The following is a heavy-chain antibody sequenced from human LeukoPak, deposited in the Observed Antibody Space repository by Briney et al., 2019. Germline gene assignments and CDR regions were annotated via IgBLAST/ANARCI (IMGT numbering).Heavy chain of an antibody. V-gene: IGHV3-30*04. D-gene: IGHD4-23*01. CDR3: AKKRGDYGGANWFDP. Sequence: GGSLRLSCAASGFTFSNYAMNWVRQAPGKGLEWVAVISYDGRNKYYADSVKGRFTISRDNSKNTLYLQMNSLRPEDTAVYYCAKKRGDYGGANWFDPWGQGTLVTVSS. J-gene: IGHJ5*02. CDR2: ISYDGRNK. CDR1: GFTFSNYA.